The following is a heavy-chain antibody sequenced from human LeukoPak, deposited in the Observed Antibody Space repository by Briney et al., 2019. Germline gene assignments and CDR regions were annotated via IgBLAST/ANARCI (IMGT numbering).Heavy chain of an antibody. CDR1: GFXVSSNY. Sequence: PGGSLRLSCAASGFXVSSNYISWVRQAPGKGLEWVSIIYGGGSTYYAASVKGRFTISRDNSKNTLYLQLNSLRAEDTAVYYCARTIAGSWYYFDYWGQGTLVTVSS. V-gene: IGHV3-53*01. D-gene: IGHD6-13*01. J-gene: IGHJ4*02. CDR2: IYGGGST. CDR3: ARTIAGSWYYFDY.